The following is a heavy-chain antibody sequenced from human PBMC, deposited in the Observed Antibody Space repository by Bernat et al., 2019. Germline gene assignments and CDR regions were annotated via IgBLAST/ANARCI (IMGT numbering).Heavy chain of an antibody. CDR1: GFTFSDYY. V-gene: IGHV3-11*05. J-gene: IGHJ6*03. CDR3: ARGTATSAPYMDV. Sequence: QVQLVESGGGLVKPGGSLRLSCAASGFTFSDYYMSWIRQAPGKGLDWFSYISSSSSYTNYADSVKGRFTISSDNAKTSLYLQMNSLRAEDTAVYYCARGTATSAPYMDVWGKGTTVTVSS. CDR2: ISSSSSYT.